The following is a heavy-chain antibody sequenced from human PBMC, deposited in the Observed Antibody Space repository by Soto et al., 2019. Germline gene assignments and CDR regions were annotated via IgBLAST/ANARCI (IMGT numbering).Heavy chain of an antibody. J-gene: IGHJ5*02. CDR3: AKAQRKPAICGVVNFS. Sequence: PGGSLRLSCAVSGFTFSRFAMSLVRQVPGKGLEWVSAISGSGQTTYYADSVKGRFTVSRDNSKNTLYLQMNSLREEDTAVYYCAKAQRKPAICGVVNFSWGKGTLITF. CDR1: GFTFSRFA. D-gene: IGHD3-3*01. V-gene: IGHV3-23*01. CDR2: ISGSGQTT.